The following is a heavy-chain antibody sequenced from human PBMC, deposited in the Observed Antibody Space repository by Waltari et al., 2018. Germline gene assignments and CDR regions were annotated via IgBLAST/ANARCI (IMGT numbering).Heavy chain of an antibody. Sequence: QVRLQESGPGLVKPSVTLSLPCTVSDGSVSTPNWWSWVRQPPGKGLQWIAEVYHTGSTYFNPSLESRVTISLDKSKNQVFLNLTSVTVADTAVYYCARALAPSGNEAFDIWGQGTLVTVSS. CDR3: ARALAPSGNEAFDI. CDR1: DGSVSTPNW. J-gene: IGHJ3*02. CDR2: VYHTGST. V-gene: IGHV4-4*02. D-gene: IGHD6-13*01.